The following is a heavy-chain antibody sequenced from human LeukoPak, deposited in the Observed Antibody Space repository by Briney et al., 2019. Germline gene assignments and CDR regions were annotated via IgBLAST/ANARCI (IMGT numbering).Heavy chain of an antibody. CDR2: ISGSGGST. Sequence: TGGSLRLSCAASGFTFSSYAMSWVRQAPGKGLEWVSAISGSGGSTYYADSVKGRFTISRDNSKNTLYLQMNSLRAEDTSVYYSAKPRSYIVMVVAYFDYWGQGTLVTVSS. D-gene: IGHD2-15*01. J-gene: IGHJ4*02. CDR1: GFTFSSYA. V-gene: IGHV3-23*01. CDR3: AKPRSYIVMVVAYFDY.